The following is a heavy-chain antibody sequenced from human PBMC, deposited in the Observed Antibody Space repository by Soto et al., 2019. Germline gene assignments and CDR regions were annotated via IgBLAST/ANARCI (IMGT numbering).Heavy chain of an antibody. CDR1: GFTFSSYW. J-gene: IGHJ4*02. CDR2: RKQDGSEK. V-gene: IGHV3-7*03. Sequence: GESLKISCAASGFTFSSYWISWVRQAPGKGLEWVANRKQDGSEKYYVDSVKGRFTISRDNAKNSLYLQMNSLRAEDTAVYYCARYSRSWYFDYWGQGTLVTVSS. D-gene: IGHD6-13*01. CDR3: ARYSRSWYFDY.